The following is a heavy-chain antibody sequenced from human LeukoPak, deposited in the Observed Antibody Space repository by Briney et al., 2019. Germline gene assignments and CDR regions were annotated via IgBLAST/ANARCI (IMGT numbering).Heavy chain of an antibody. J-gene: IGHJ2*01. Sequence: SETLSLTCTVSGGSISSYYWSWIRQPPGKGLEWIGYIYYSGSTNYNPSLKSRVTISVDTSKNQFSLKLSSVTAADTAVYYCARAEWELLNWYFDLWAVAPWSLSPQ. D-gene: IGHD1-26*01. CDR1: GGSISSYY. V-gene: IGHV4-59*01. CDR3: ARAEWELLNWYFDL. CDR2: IYYSGST.